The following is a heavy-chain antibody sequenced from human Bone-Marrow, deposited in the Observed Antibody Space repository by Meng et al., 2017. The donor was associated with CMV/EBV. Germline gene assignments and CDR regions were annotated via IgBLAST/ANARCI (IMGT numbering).Heavy chain of an antibody. J-gene: IGHJ4*02. CDR1: FDVYS. V-gene: IGHV3-43*01. CDR3: AKDMSSGSTGWYRSIDY. D-gene: IGHD6-19*01. CDR2: ITWDGTST. Sequence: FDVYSMPWVRQPPGRGLEWVSLITWDGTSTYYTDSVEGRFTISRDNSKNSLYLQMNSLRTEDTALYYCAKDMSSGSTGWYRSIDYWGQGTLVTVSS.